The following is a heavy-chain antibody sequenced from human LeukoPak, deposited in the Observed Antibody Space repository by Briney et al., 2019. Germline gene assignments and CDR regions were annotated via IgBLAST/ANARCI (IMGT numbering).Heavy chain of an antibody. J-gene: IGHJ4*02. D-gene: IGHD1-26*01. CDR2: INPDGSST. CDR3: VRSVGGTDS. CDR1: GFTFSNSW. Sequence: PGGSLRLSGAASGFTFSNSWRHWVRQAPGKGRMGVSRINPDGSSTPYADSVKGRFTTSRDNAKNTVYLQMNSLRAEDTAVYYCVRSVGGTDSWGQGPLVTVSS. V-gene: IGHV3-74*01.